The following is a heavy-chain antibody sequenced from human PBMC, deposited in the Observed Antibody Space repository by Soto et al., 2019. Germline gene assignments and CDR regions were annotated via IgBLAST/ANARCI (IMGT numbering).Heavy chain of an antibody. J-gene: IGHJ5*02. Sequence: GGSLILSCASAGFPISSYAMSLLRPPPGKGLEWVSAISGSGGSTYYADSVKGRFTISRDNSKNTLYLQMNSLRAEDTAVYYCAKAAAYGSGSYCNRPPTWFELWGQGTLVTGS. D-gene: IGHD3-10*01. V-gene: IGHV3-23*01. CDR3: AKAAAYGSGSYCNRPPTWFEL. CDR2: ISGSGGST. CDR1: GFPISSYA.